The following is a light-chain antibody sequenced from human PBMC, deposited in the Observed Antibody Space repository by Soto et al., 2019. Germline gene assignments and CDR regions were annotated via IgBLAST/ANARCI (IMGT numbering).Light chain of an antibody. J-gene: IGKJ3*01. V-gene: IGKV3-15*01. Sequence: EIVMTQSPGTLSVSPGERATLSGSASKKITSNPAWHTQKPGQAPRLLIYETSTRDPGIPARFRGSESRTEFTLTISSLQSEDCAGYNCEPYNNWPPCTFGPGTKGAIK. CDR2: ETS. CDR3: EPYNNWPPCT. CDR1: KKITSN.